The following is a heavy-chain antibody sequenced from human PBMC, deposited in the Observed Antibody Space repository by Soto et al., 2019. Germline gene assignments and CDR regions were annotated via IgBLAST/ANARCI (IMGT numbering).Heavy chain of an antibody. Sequence: SETLSLTCTFSGDSISSSSYYLGWIRQPPGKGLEWIGSIYYSGSTYYNPSLKSRVTISVDTSKNQFSLKLNSVTAADTAVYYCARLPGGDWADYWGQGTLVTVSS. CDR3: ARLPGGDWADY. V-gene: IGHV4-39*01. CDR2: IYYSGST. D-gene: IGHD2-2*01. J-gene: IGHJ4*02. CDR1: GDSISSSSYY.